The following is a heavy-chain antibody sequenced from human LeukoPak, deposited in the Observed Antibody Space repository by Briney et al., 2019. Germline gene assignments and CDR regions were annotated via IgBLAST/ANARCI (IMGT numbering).Heavy chain of an antibody. J-gene: IGHJ4*02. CDR1: GYTFNSYG. CDR3: ARDGPMVRGLIIMTNNPFGY. Sequence: ASVKVSCKASGYTFNSYGFSWVRQAPGQGLEWMGWISAYNGNTNYAQKLQGRVSMTTDTSTSTAYMELRSLRSDDTAVYYCARDGPMVRGLIIMTNNPFGYWGQGTLVTVSS. CDR2: ISAYNGNT. D-gene: IGHD3-10*01. V-gene: IGHV1-18*01.